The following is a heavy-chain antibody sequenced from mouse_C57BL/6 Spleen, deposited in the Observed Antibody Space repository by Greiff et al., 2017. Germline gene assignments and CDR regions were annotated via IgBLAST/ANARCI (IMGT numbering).Heavy chain of an antibody. V-gene: IGHV1-59*01. Sequence: VQLQQPGAELVRPGTSVKLSCKASGYTFTSYWMHWVKQRPGQGLEWIGVIDPSDSYTNYNQKFKGKATLTVDTSSSTAYMQLSSLTSEDSAVYYCESPTGTFAYWGQGTLVTVSA. J-gene: IGHJ3*01. CDR2: IDPSDSYT. CDR3: ESPTGTFAY. D-gene: IGHD4-1*02. CDR1: GYTFTSYW.